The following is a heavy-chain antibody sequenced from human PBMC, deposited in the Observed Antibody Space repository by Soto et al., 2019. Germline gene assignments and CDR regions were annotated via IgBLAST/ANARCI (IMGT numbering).Heavy chain of an antibody. CDR3: AKGLYAFQSAGTFPDLDYYYYGMDV. CDR2: ISGSGGST. V-gene: IGHV3-23*01. Sequence: GGSLRLSCAASGFTFSSYAMSWVRQAPGKGLEWVSAISGSGGSTYYADSVKGRFTISRDNSKNTLYLQMNSLRAEDTAVYYCAKGLYAFQSAGTFPDLDYYYYGMDVWGQGTTVTAP. J-gene: IGHJ6*02. CDR1: GFTFSSYA. D-gene: IGHD6-13*01.